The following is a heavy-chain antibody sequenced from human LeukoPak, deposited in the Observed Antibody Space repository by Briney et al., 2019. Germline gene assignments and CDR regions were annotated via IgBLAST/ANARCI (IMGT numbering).Heavy chain of an antibody. CDR1: GFTFSRLA. J-gene: IGHJ4*02. Sequence: GGSMRLSCAASGFTFSRLAMTWVRQAPGKGLEWVSTISASGPYYADAVRGRFTISRDNSRNTLSLQMDSLRAEDTAVYYCAKDHESDGYPCLDHWGLGTLVTVSS. CDR3: AKDHESDGYPCLDH. D-gene: IGHD3-22*01. V-gene: IGHV3-23*01. CDR2: ISASGP.